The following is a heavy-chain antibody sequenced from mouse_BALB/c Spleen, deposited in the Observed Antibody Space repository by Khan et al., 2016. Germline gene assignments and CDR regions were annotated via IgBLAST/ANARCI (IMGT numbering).Heavy chain of an antibody. J-gene: IGHJ4*01. Sequence: EVELVESGGGLVQPGGSRKLSCAASGFTFSSFGMHWVRQAPEKGLEWVAYISSGSSTIYYADTVKGRFTLCRDNPKNTLFLQMTSRRSEATDMYYCASLLPGAMDYFGQGTSVTVSS. CDR2: ISSGSSTI. CDR1: GFTFSSFG. D-gene: IGHD1-2*01. CDR3: ASLLPGAMDY. V-gene: IGHV5-17*02.